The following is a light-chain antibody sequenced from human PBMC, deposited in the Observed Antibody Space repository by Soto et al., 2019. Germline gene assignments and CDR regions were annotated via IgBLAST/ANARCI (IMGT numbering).Light chain of an antibody. CDR3: QQYINLWT. CDR2: GAS. Sequence: EIVMTQSPATLSVSPGERVTLSCRASQSVSSNLAWYQQKPGPSPRLLIYGASTRATGIPARFSGSGSGTEFTLTISSLQSEDFAVYYCQQYINLWTFGQGTKVDIK. J-gene: IGKJ1*01. CDR1: QSVSSN. V-gene: IGKV3-15*01.